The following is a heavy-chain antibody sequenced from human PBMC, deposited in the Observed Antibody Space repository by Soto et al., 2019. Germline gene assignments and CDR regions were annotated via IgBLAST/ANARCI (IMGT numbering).Heavy chain of an antibody. CDR1: GGYITSNGYY. D-gene: IGHD3-16*02. CDR2: ISYSEST. CDR3: ASRRALSYRAYAMDV. J-gene: IGHJ6*02. Sequence: PSETLSLTCAVSGGYITSNGYYWGWIRQTPGKGLEWVGTISYSESTYYNPSLESRVTISVDTSKNQFSLRLNSVTAADTAVYYCASRRALSYRAYAMDVWGQGTTVTV. V-gene: IGHV4-39*01.